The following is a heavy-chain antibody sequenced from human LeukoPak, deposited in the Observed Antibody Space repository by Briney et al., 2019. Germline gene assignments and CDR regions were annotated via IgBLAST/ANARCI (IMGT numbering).Heavy chain of an antibody. D-gene: IGHD6-13*01. CDR3: ARLAAGRDYFDY. CDR2: IKPDGSEK. J-gene: IGHJ4*02. CDR1: GFPFSRYW. Sequence: GGSLRLSCAASGFPFSRYWMSWVRQAPGKGLEWVANIKPDGSEKHYVDSVKGRFTFSRDNAKNSLYLQMNGLRAEDMAVYYCARLAAGRDYFDYWGQGTLVTVSS. V-gene: IGHV3-7*04.